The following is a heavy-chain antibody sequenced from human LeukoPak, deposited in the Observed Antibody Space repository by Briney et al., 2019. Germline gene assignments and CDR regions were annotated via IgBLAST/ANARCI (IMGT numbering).Heavy chain of an antibody. J-gene: IGHJ4*02. Sequence: SETLSLTCAVYGGSFSGYYWSWIRQPPGKGLEWIGEIYHSGSTNYNPSLKSRVTISVDKSKNQFSLKLSSVTAADTAVYYCARGGSVITAYYFDYWGQGTLVTVSS. CDR3: ARGGSVITAYYFDY. D-gene: IGHD3-10*01. V-gene: IGHV4-34*01. CDR2: IYHSGST. CDR1: GGSFSGYY.